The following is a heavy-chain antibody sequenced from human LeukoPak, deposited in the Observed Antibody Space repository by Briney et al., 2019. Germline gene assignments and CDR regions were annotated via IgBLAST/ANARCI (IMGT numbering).Heavy chain of an antibody. CDR3: ARVLSGSWDWFDP. CDR2: INQDGNEK. J-gene: IGHJ5*02. V-gene: IGHV3-7*01. CDR1: GFTFRSYW. Sequence: GGSLRLSCAASGFTFRSYWMSWVRQAPGKGLEWVANINQDGNEKYYVDSVKGRFTISRDNAKNSLYLQINSLRAEDTAVYYCARVLSGSWDWFDPWGQGTLVTVSS. D-gene: IGHD3-22*01.